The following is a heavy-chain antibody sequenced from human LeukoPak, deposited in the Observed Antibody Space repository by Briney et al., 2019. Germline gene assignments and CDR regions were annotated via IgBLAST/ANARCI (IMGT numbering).Heavy chain of an antibody. CDR1: GFTFSSYW. CDR3: ARGYVTTVSRPDY. J-gene: IGHJ4*02. V-gene: IGHV3-74*01. D-gene: IGHD4-17*01. Sequence: PGGSLRFSCAASGFTFSSYWMHWVRQAPGKGLVWVSRISNDGSTTNYADSVKGRFTISRDNAKNTLYLQMNSLRAEDTAVYYCARGYVTTVSRPDYWGQGTLVTVSS. CDR2: ISNDGSTT.